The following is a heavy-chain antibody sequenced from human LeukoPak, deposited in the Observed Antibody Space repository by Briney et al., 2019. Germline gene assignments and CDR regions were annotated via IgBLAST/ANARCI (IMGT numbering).Heavy chain of an antibody. Sequence: ASVKVSCKASGYTFASYGISWVRQAPGQGLEWMGWISGLNGNTNYAQKFQGRVTVTTDTMTTDTSTSTAYMELRSLRSDDTAVYYCARDLDSSSSEWYFDLWGRGTLVTVSS. CDR2: ISGLNGNT. J-gene: IGHJ2*01. D-gene: IGHD6-6*01. CDR1: GYTFASYG. V-gene: IGHV1-18*01. CDR3: ARDLDSSSSEWYFDL.